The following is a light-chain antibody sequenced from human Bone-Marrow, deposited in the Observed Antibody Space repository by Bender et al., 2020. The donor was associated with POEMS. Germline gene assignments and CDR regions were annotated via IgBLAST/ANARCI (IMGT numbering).Light chain of an antibody. V-gene: IGLV2-23*02. J-gene: IGLJ1*01. CDR2: AVT. Sequence: QSALTQPASVSGSPGQSITISCTGSSSDVGGYNLFSCYQQHPGKAPKLMIYAVTKRPSGVSSRFSGSKSGNMASLTIFGLQAEDEADYYCCSYAGSSTLGVFGTGTKVTVL. CDR1: SSDVGGYNL. CDR3: CSYAGSSTLGV.